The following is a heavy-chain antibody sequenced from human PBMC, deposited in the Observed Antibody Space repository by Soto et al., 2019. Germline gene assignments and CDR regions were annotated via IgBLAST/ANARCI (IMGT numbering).Heavy chain of an antibody. CDR1: GGSISSSSYF. Sequence: QLQLQESGPGLVKPSETLSLTCSVSGGSISSSSYFWGWIRQPPGKGLEWIGSIYYSGSTYYNPPXTXXVTVSGDTSKNQFSLKLSSVTAADTAVYYCARHPSDFWFDPWGQGTLVTVSS. CDR2: IYYSGST. J-gene: IGHJ5*02. CDR3: ARHPSDFWFDP. D-gene: IGHD2-21*02. V-gene: IGHV4-39*01.